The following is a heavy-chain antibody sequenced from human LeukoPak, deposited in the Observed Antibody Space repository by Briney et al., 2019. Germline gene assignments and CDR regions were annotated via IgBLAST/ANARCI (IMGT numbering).Heavy chain of an antibody. V-gene: IGHV4-31*03. CDR1: GGSISSGGYY. J-gene: IGHJ3*02. CDR3: ARACGDYGYVGAFDI. D-gene: IGHD2-21*02. Sequence: SETLSLTCTVSGGSISSGGYYWSWIRQHPGQGLEWIGYIYYSGSTYYNPSLKSRVTISVDTSKNQFSLKLSSVTAADTAVYYCARACGDYGYVGAFDIWGQGTMVTVSS. CDR2: IYYSGST.